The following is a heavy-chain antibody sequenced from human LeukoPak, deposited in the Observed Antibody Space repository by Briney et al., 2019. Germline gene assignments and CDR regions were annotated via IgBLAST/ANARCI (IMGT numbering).Heavy chain of an antibody. CDR3: ATRTGTNYYYYGMDV. J-gene: IGHJ6*02. V-gene: IGHV3-48*02. CDR2: ISSSSSAI. Sequence: GGSLRLSCAVSGITFSSYSMNWVRQAPGKGLEWVSYISSSSSAIYYADSVKGRFTISRDNAKNSLYLQMNSLRDEDTAVYYCATRTGTNYYYYGMDVWGQGTTVTVSS. CDR1: GITFSSYS. D-gene: IGHD1-7*01.